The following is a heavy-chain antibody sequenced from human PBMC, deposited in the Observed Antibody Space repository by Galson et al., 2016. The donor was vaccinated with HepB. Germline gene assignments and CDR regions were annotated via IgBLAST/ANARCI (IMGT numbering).Heavy chain of an antibody. D-gene: IGHD1-1*01. CDR2: IGGPGRSK. Sequence: SLRLSCAASGFTFSNYVMTWVRQSPGKGLEWVSRIGGPGRSKDYADSVNGRFTIFRDNSKNTLYLQIDSLRSEDTAVYYCAKAFTTADNFYQFGMDAWGKGTTVTVSS. CDR1: GFTFSNYV. CDR3: AKAFTTADNFYQFGMDA. V-gene: IGHV3-23*01. J-gene: IGHJ6*04.